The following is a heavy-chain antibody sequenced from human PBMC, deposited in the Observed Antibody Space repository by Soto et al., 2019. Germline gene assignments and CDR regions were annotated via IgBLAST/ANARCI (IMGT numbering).Heavy chain of an antibody. CDR3: ASSITMIVVDPMGDI. J-gene: IGHJ3*02. CDR2: ISYDGSNK. CDR1: GFTFSSYA. Sequence: GESLKISCAASGFTFSSYAMHWVRQAPGKGLEWVAVISYDGSNKYYADSVKGRFTISRDNSKNTLYLQMNSLGAEDTAVYYCASSITMIVVDPMGDIWGQGTMVTVSS. V-gene: IGHV3-30-3*01. D-gene: IGHD3-22*01.